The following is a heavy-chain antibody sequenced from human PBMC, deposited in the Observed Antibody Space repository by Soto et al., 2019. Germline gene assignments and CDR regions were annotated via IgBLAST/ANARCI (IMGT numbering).Heavy chain of an antibody. V-gene: IGHV3-11*01. D-gene: IGHD3-3*01. Sequence: GSLRLSCAASGFTFSDYYMSWIRQAPGKGLEWVSYISSSGSTIYYADSVKGRFTISRDNAKNSLYLQMNSLRAEDTAVYYCARVVRAGYDFWSGYSFNFDYWGQGTPVTVSS. CDR3: ARVVRAGYDFWSGYSFNFDY. CDR2: ISSSGSTI. CDR1: GFTFSDYY. J-gene: IGHJ4*02.